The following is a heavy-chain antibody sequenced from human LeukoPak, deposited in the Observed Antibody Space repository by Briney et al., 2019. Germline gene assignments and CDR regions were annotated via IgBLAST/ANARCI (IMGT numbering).Heavy chain of an antibody. J-gene: IGHJ4*02. D-gene: IGHD3-22*01. CDR3: ARVAASSGSLDY. V-gene: IGHV3-23*01. CDR1: GFTFSSYA. Sequence: GGSLRLSCAASGFTFSSYAMSWVRQAPGKGLEWVSAISGSGGSTYYADSVKGRFTISRDNAKNSLYLQMNSLRAEDTAVYYCARVAASSGSLDYWGQGTLVTVSS. CDR2: ISGSGGST.